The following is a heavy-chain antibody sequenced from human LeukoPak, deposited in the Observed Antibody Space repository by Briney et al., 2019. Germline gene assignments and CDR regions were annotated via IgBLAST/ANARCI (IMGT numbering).Heavy chain of an antibody. D-gene: IGHD3/OR15-3a*01. Sequence: SETLSLTCTVSGYSISSGYYWGWIRQPPGKGLEWIGSIYHSGSTYYNPSLKSRVTISVDTSKNQFSLKLSSVTAADTAVYYCARDIGPDDAFDIWGQGTMVTVSS. CDR3: ARDIGPDDAFDI. J-gene: IGHJ3*02. V-gene: IGHV4-38-2*02. CDR2: IYHSGST. CDR1: GYSISSGYY.